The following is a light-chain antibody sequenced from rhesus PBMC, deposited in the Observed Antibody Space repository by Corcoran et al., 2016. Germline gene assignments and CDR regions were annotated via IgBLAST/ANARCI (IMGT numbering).Light chain of an antibody. CDR3: VQAIAFPRT. CDR1: QSLLHSNGNTY. J-gene: IGKJ1*01. V-gene: IGKV2-72*02. Sequence: DIVMTQTPLSLPITPGEPASISCRSSQSLLHSNGNTYLHWYLQKPGQSPQLLIYGGSNRASGVPARFSGSGSGTDFTVKISKVEAEDVGVYYCVQAIAFPRTFGQGTKVEIK. CDR2: GGS.